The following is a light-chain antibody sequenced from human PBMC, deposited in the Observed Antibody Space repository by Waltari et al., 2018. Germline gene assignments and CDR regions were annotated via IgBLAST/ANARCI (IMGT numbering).Light chain of an antibody. J-gene: IGLJ1*01. Sequence: QSALTQPASVSGSPGQSITIPCPGPSSYTGGYNRFPWYQQHPGKAPKLMIYEGSKRPSGVSNRFSGSKSGNTASLTISGVQAEDEADYYCCSYASGSTYVFGTGTKVTVL. CDR1: SSYTGGYNR. CDR3: CSYASGSTYV. CDR2: EGS. V-gene: IGLV2-23*01.